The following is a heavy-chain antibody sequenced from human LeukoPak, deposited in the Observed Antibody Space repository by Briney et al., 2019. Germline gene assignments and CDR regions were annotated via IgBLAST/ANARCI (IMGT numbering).Heavy chain of an antibody. J-gene: IGHJ3*02. Sequence: ASVKVSCKASGDTFTSHYMHWVRQAPGKGLEWMGGFDPEDGETIYAQKFQGRVTMTEDTSTDTAYMELSSLRSEDTAVYYCAAVKTYYYDTSGYYFPLNAFDIWGQGTMVTVSS. V-gene: IGHV1-24*01. D-gene: IGHD3-22*01. CDR2: FDPEDGET. CDR1: GDTFTSHY. CDR3: AAVKTYYYDTSGYYFPLNAFDI.